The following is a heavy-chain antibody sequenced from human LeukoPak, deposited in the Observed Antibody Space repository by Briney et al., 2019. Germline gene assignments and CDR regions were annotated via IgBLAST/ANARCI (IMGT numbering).Heavy chain of an antibody. V-gene: IGHV3-64D*06. CDR3: VKDPGSPIYPNWFDP. CDR2: ISPHGGTT. D-gene: IGHD3-10*01. CDR1: GFTFSIYT. Sequence: GGSLRLSCSASGFTFSIYTMHWVRQAPGKGLEYVSAISPHGGTTYYADSVKGRFTISRDNSKNTLYLQMSSLRVEDTAVYYCVKDPGSPIYPNWFDPWGQGTLVTVSS. J-gene: IGHJ5*02.